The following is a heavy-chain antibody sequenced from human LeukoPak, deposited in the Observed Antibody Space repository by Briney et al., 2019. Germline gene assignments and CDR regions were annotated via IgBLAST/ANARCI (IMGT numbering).Heavy chain of an antibody. Sequence: SETLSLTCTVSGDSISSGTYYWSWIRQPPGKGLEWIGYIYYTGSTGYNPSLKSRVTISLDTSKNQFSLNLDSVTAADTAVYFCTRDRKDGYNPWGQGILVTVSS. CDR3: TRDRKDGYNP. CDR1: GDSISSGTYY. CDR2: IYYTGST. J-gene: IGHJ5*02. D-gene: IGHD5-24*01. V-gene: IGHV4-61*01.